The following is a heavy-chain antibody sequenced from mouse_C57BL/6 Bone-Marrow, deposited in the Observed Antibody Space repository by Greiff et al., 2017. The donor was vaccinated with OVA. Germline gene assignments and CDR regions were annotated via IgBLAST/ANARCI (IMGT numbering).Heavy chain of an antibody. Sequence: QVQLQQPGAELVRPGSSVTLSCKASGYTFTSYWMHWVKQRPIQGLEWIGNIDPSDSETHYNQKFKDKATLTVDKSSSTAYMQRSSLTSEDSAFYYCARGGIYYGNYVDYWGQGTTLTVSS. CDR3: ARGGIYYGNYVDY. V-gene: IGHV1-52*01. J-gene: IGHJ2*01. CDR2: IDPSDSET. CDR1: GYTFTSYW. D-gene: IGHD2-1*01.